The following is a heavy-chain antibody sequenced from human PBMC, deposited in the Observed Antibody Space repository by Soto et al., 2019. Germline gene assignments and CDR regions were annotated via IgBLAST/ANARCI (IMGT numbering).Heavy chain of an antibody. V-gene: IGHV1-69*01. J-gene: IGHJ5*02. CDR2: IIPIFGTA. CDR1: GGTFSSYA. D-gene: IGHD3-16*01. Sequence: QVQLVQSGAEVKKPGSSVKVSCKASGGTFSSYAISWVRQAPGQGLEWMGGIIPIFGTANYAQKFQGRVTIPADESTSAAYMGLSSLRSEDTAVYYCARGERRTYNWFAPGGKGTLVTFCS. CDR3: ARGERRTYNWFAP.